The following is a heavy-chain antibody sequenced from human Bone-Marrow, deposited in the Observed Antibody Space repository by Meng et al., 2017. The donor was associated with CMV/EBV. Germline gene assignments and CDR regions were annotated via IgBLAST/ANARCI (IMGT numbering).Heavy chain of an antibody. V-gene: IGHV4-38-2*02. D-gene: IGHD2-2*01. Sequence: SETLSLTCTVSGYSISSGYYWGWIRQPPGKGLEWIGSIYHSGSTYYNPSLKSRVTISVDTSKNQFSLKLSSVTAADTAVYYCARDPYYCSSTSCYLWWFDPWGQGTLVTFSS. CDR3: ARDPYYCSSTSCYLWWFDP. CDR2: IYHSGST. J-gene: IGHJ5*02. CDR1: GYSISSGYY.